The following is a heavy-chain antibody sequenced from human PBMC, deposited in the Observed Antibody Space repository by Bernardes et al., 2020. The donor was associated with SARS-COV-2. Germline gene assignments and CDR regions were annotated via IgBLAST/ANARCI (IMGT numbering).Heavy chain of an antibody. V-gene: IGHV4-39*01. CDR3: ARHFYDKNRYYPNWFDP. CDR1: GGSISGRDYY. D-gene: IGHD3-16*01. J-gene: IGHJ5*02. CDR2: IYYTAEI. Sequence: SETLSLTCSVSGGSISGRDYYWAWIRQSPRKGLEWIGSIYYTAEIYYNPSLQSRATISGDTSKNQFSLKLRSVTVADTAVYYCARHFYDKNRYYPNWFDPWGQGTLVTVSS.